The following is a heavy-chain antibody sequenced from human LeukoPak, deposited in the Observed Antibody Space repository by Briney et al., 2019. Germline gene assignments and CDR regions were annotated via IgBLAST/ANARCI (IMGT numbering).Heavy chain of an antibody. V-gene: IGHV1-2*02. CDR3: ARVVGYDFWSGYSDY. Sequence: ASVKVSCKASGYTFTGYYMHWVRQAPGQGLGWMGWINPNSGGTNYAQKFQGRVTMTRDTSISTAYMELSRLRSDDTAVYYCARVVGYDFWSGYSDYWGQGTLVTVSS. CDR2: INPNSGGT. D-gene: IGHD3-3*01. CDR1: GYTFTGYY. J-gene: IGHJ4*02.